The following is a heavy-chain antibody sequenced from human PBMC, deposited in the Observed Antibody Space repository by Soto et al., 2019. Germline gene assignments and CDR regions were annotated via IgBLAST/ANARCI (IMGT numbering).Heavy chain of an antibody. CDR2: ITPIFGTA. J-gene: IGHJ4*02. CDR1: GGTFSSYA. Sequence: GASVKVSCKASGGTFSSYAISWVRQAPGQGLEWMGGITPIFGTANYAQKFQGRVTITADESTSTAYMELSSLRSEDTAVYYCASRVQLGERSLDYWGQGTLVTVSS. V-gene: IGHV1-69*13. CDR3: ASRVQLGERSLDY. D-gene: IGHD5-18*01.